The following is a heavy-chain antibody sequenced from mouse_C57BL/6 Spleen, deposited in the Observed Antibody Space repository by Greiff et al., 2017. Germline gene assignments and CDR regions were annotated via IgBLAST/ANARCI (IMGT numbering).Heavy chain of an antibody. CDR2: IYPGSGST. V-gene: IGHV1-55*01. Sequence: QVQLQQPGAELVKPGASVKMSCKASGYTFTSYWITWVKQRPGQGLEWIGDIYPGSGSTNYNEKFKSKATLTVDTASSTAYMQLSSLTSEDSAVYYGARGEYYGSSPAWFAYWGQGTLVTVSA. CDR3: ARGEYYGSSPAWFAY. J-gene: IGHJ3*01. CDR1: GYTFTSYW. D-gene: IGHD1-1*01.